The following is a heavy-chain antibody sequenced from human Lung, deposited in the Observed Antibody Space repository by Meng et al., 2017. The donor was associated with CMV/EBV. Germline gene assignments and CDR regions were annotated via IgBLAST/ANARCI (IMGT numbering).Heavy chain of an antibody. Sequence: GFTFSRHWMHWVRQAPGKGLVWVSHINSDGRYTSYADSVKGRFTISRDNAKNTLYLQMNSLGAEDTAVYYCARASGGKYSGYDYTFDYWGQGTLVTVSS. J-gene: IGHJ4*02. CDR2: INSDGRYT. CDR1: GFTFSRHW. D-gene: IGHD5-12*01. V-gene: IGHV3-74*01. CDR3: ARASGGKYSGYDYTFDY.